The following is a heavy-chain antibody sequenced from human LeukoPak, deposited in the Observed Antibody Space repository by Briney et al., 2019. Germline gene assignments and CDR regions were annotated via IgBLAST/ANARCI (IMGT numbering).Heavy chain of an antibody. CDR1: GFTFSHYA. V-gene: IGHV3-30-3*01. Sequence: GGSLRLSCAASGFTFSHYAMHWVRQAPGKGLEWVAVISYDGSNKYYADSVKGRFTISRDNSKNTLYLQMNSLRAEDTAVYYCAKGKLLPDIVLMVYAIDYFDYWGQGTLVTVSS. J-gene: IGHJ4*02. CDR2: ISYDGSNK. D-gene: IGHD2-8*01. CDR3: AKGKLLPDIVLMVYAIDYFDY.